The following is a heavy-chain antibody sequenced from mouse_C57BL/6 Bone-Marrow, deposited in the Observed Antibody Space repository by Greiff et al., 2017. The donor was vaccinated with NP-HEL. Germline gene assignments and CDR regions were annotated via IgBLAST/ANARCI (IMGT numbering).Heavy chain of an antibody. Sequence: QVQLQQSGAELVRPGASVKLSCKASGYTFTDYYINWVKQRPGQGLEWIARIYPGSGNTYYNEKFKGKATLTAEKSSSTAYMQLSSLTSEDSAVYFCARRGFYVWGTGTTVTVSS. CDR3: ARRGFYV. J-gene: IGHJ1*03. CDR1: GYTFTDYY. CDR2: IYPGSGNT. V-gene: IGHV1-76*01. D-gene: IGHD2-1*01.